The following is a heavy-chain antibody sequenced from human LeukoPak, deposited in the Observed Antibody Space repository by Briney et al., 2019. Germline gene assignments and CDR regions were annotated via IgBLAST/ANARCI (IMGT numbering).Heavy chain of an antibody. CDR2: ITTSGSTI. D-gene: IGHD3-16*01. CDR3: AREVITVTFGGLFFDP. J-gene: IGHJ5*02. V-gene: IGHV3-48*03. CDR1: GFTFSSYP. Sequence: GGSLRLSCAASGFTFSSYPMNWVRQAPGKGLEWVSYITTSGSTIYYADSVKGRFTISRDNAKNSLYLQMIRLRAEDTAVYFCAREVITVTFGGLFFDPWGQGTLVTVSS.